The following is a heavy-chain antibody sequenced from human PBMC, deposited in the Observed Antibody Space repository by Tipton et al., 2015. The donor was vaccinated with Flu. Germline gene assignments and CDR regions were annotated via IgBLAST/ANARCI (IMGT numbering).Heavy chain of an antibody. CDR3: ASGAYYFGSETYRDYFDY. V-gene: IGHV4-61*01. J-gene: IGHJ4*02. Sequence: TLSLTCTVSGGSVRSGSYYWSWIRQPPGKPLEWIGNIFYSGTTNYTPSLKSRLNMSVDTSKNQFSLKLSSVTAADTAVYYCASGAYYFGSETYRDYFDYWGQGTLVTVSS. CDR2: IFYSGTT. CDR1: GGSVRSGSYY. D-gene: IGHD3-10*01.